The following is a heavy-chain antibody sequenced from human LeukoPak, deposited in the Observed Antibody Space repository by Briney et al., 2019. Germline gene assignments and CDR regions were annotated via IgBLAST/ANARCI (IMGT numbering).Heavy chain of an antibody. J-gene: IGHJ3*02. CDR3: ARRIRGALWNDAFDI. Sequence: KSGGSLRLSCAASGFTFSSYSMNWVRQAPGKGLEWVSSISSSSSYIYYADPVKGRFTISRDNAKNSLYLQMNSLRAEDTAVYYCARRIRGALWNDAFDIWGQGTMVTVSS. CDR2: ISSSSSYI. CDR1: GFTFSSYS. D-gene: IGHD2/OR15-2a*01. V-gene: IGHV3-21*01.